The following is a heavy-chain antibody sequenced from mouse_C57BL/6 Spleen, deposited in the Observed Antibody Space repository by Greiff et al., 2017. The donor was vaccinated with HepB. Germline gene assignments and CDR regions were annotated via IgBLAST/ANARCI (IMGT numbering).Heavy chain of an antibody. CDR2: IYPGSGST. CDR3: AREGITTVVAGNY. J-gene: IGHJ2*01. Sequence: VQLQQSGAELVKPGASVKMSCKASGYTFTSYWITWVKQRPGQGLEWIGDIYPGSGSTNYNEKFKSKATLTVDTSSSTAYMQLSSLTSEDSAVYYCAREGITTVVAGNYWGQGTTLTVSS. V-gene: IGHV1-55*01. D-gene: IGHD1-1*01. CDR1: GYTFTSYW.